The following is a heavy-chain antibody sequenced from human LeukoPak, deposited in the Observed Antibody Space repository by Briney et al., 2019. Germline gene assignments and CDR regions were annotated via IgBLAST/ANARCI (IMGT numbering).Heavy chain of an antibody. V-gene: IGHV1-2*02. J-gene: IGHJ4*02. CDR1: GYTFTGYY. D-gene: IGHD2-2*01. CDR2: INPNSGGT. Sequence: ASVKVSCKASGYTFTGYYMHWVRQAPGQGLEWMGWINPNSGGTNYAQKFQGRVTMTRDTSISTAYMELSRLRSDDTAVYYCARALSCGSTSCYAICDYWGQGTLVTVSS. CDR3: ARALSCGSTSCYAICDY.